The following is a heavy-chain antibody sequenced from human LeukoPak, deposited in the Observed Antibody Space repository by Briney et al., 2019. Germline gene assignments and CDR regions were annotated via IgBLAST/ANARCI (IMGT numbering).Heavy chain of an antibody. Sequence: SETLSLTCTVSGGSISSGGYYWSWIRQPPGKGLEWIGHIYHSGSTNYNPSLKSRVTISVDTSKNQFSLKLSSVTAADTAVYYCASVRGSSWYRWYFDLWGRGTLVTVSS. D-gene: IGHD6-13*01. V-gene: IGHV4-61*08. CDR3: ASVRGSSWYRWYFDL. CDR2: IYHSGST. CDR1: GGSISSGGYY. J-gene: IGHJ2*01.